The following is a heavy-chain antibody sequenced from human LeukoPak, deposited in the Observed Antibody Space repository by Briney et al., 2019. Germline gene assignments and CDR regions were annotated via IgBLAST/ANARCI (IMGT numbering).Heavy chain of an antibody. CDR2: IYYSGST. D-gene: IGHD6-19*01. Sequence: SETLSLTCTVSGGSISSGGYYWSWIRQHPGKGLEWIGYIYYSGSTYYNPSLKSRVTISVDTSKNQFSLKLSSVTAADTAVYYCARVAVAGTSEAYWGQGTLVTVSP. V-gene: IGHV4-31*03. CDR1: GGSISSGGYY. J-gene: IGHJ4*02. CDR3: ARVAVAGTSEAY.